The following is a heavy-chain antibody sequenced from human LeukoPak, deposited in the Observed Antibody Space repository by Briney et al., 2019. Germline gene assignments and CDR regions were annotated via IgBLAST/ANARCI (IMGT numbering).Heavy chain of an antibody. J-gene: IGHJ4*02. CDR2: IYENGGTT. V-gene: IGHV3-23*01. CDR3: AKSSDTQNYYDSSGPLIIETYFDY. Sequence: QPGGSLRLSCVGSGFTFRSHAMSWVRQAPEKGLEFVSGIYENGGTTYYADSVKGRFTISRDNSKNTLYLQMNSLRAEDTAVYYCAKSSDTQNYYDSSGPLIIETYFDYWGQGTLVTVSS. D-gene: IGHD3-22*01. CDR1: GFTFRSHA.